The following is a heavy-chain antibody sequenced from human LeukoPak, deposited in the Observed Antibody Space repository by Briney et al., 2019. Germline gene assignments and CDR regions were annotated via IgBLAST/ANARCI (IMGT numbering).Heavy chain of an antibody. CDR2: INPSGGST. J-gene: IGHJ4*02. CDR3: ARAGDIVVVVAATGWAHFDY. Sequence: RASVKVSCKASGYTFTSYYMHWVRQASGQGLEWMGIINPSGGSTSYAQKFQGRVTMTRDTSTSTVYMELSSLRSEDTAVYYCARAGDIVVVVAATGWAHFDYWGQGTLVTVSS. D-gene: IGHD2-15*01. CDR1: GYTFTSYY. V-gene: IGHV1-46*01.